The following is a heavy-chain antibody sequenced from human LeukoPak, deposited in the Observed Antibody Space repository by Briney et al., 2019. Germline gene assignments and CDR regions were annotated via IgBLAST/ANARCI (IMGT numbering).Heavy chain of an antibody. CDR2: IWFDGSNK. CDR1: GGTFSSYG. J-gene: IGHJ3*01. CDR3: ARQKMNHVGHSDAFDL. Sequence: SCKASGGTFSSYGMHWVRQAPGKGLEWVAIIWFDGSNKYCADSVKGRFTISRDNSKNTLYLQMNSLRAEDTAVYYCARQKMNHVGHSDAFDLWGQGTMVTVSS. V-gene: IGHV3-33*01.